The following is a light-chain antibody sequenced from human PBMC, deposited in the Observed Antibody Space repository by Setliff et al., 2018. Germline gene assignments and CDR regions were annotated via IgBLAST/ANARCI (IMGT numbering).Light chain of an antibody. CDR1: SSDVGGYNY. CDR3: CSYAGSYTSLYV. V-gene: IGLV2-11*01. Sequence: ALTQPRSVSGSPGQSVTISCTGTSSDVGGYNYVSWYQQHPGKAPKLMIYDVSKRPSGVPDRFSGSKSGNTASLTISGLQAEDEADYYCCSYAGSYTSLYVFGTGTKVTVL. CDR2: DVS. J-gene: IGLJ1*01.